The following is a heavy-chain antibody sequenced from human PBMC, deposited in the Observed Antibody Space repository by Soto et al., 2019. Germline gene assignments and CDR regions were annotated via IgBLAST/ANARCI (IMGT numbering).Heavy chain of an antibody. J-gene: IGHJ5*02. D-gene: IGHD2-15*01. Sequence: SVKVSCKASGGTFSSYAISWVRQAPGQGLEWMGGIIPMFGTTKYAQKFQGRLTITADESTSTAYMELSSLRSGDTAEYYCARGVVVVPTSQLGWFDPWGQGTLVTVSS. CDR1: GGTFSSYA. CDR3: ARGVVVVPTSQLGWFDP. CDR2: IIPMFGTT. V-gene: IGHV1-69*13.